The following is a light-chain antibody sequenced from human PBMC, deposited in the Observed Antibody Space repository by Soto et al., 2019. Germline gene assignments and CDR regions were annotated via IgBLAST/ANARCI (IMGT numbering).Light chain of an antibody. V-gene: IGLV2-14*01. J-gene: IGLJ2*01. Sequence: QSALTQPASVSGSPGQSITISCTGTSSDVGGYNYVSWYQQHPGKAPKLMIYEVSNRPSGVSNRFSGSKSGNTASLTISGLQAEDEADYYCSSYTSRTTLFGGGTQLTVL. CDR3: SSYTSRTTL. CDR1: SSDVGGYNY. CDR2: EVS.